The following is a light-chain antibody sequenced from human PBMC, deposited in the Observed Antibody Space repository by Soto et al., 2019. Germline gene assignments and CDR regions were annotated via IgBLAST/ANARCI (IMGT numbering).Light chain of an antibody. CDR2: GAS. CDR3: QQYNNWPLWT. CDR1: QSVSSN. Sequence: EIVMTQSPATLSVSPGERATLSCRASQSVSSNLAWYQQKPGQAPRLLIYGASTRATGIPARFSGSGSGTEFTLTLSSLQSEDFAVYYCQQYNNWPLWTFGQATKVEIK. V-gene: IGKV3-15*01. J-gene: IGKJ1*01.